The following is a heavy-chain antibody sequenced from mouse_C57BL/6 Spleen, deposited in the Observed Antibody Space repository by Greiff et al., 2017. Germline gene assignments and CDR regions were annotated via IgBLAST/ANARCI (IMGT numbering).Heavy chain of an antibody. CDR2: ISSGGSYT. J-gene: IGHJ2*01. V-gene: IGHV5-6*02. D-gene: IGHD4-1*01. CDR3: ASRANWSFDY. Sequence: EVKLVESGGDLVKPGGSLKLSCAASGFTFSSYGMSWVRQTPDKRLEWVATISSGGSYTYYPDSVKGRVTISRDNAKNTLYLQMSSLKSEDTAMYYCASRANWSFDYWGQGTTLTVSS. CDR1: GFTFSSYG.